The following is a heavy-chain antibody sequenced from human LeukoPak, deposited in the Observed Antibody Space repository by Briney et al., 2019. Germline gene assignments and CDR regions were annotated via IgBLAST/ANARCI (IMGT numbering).Heavy chain of an antibody. CDR3: AEYSSAPRADAFDI. CDR2: IYYSGST. D-gene: IGHD6-19*01. V-gene: IGHV4-39*01. J-gene: IGHJ3*02. CDR1: GGSISSSSYY. Sequence: SETLSLTCTVFGGSISSSSYYWGRIRQPPGKGLEWIGSIYYSGSTYYNPSLKSRVTISVDTSKNQFSLKLSSVTAADTAVYYCAEYSSAPRADAFDIWGQGTMVTVSS.